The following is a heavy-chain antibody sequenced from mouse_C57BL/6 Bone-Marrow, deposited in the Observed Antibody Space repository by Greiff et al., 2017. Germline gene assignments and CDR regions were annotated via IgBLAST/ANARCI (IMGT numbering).Heavy chain of an antibody. Sequence: QVQLQQSGAELVRPGTSVKVSCQASGYAFTNYLIEWVKQRPGQGLEWIGVINPGSGGTNYNEKFKGKATLTADKSSSTAYMQLSSLTSEDSAVYFCARKERDWYFDVWGTGTTVTVSS. V-gene: IGHV1-54*01. J-gene: IGHJ1*03. CDR3: ARKERDWYFDV. CDR2: INPGSGGT. CDR1: GYAFTNYL.